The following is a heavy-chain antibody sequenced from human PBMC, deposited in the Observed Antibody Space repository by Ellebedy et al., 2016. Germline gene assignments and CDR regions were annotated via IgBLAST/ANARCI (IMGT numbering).Heavy chain of an antibody. J-gene: IGHJ4*02. Sequence: GSLRLSCTVSGDSISSYYWSWIRQPPGKGLEWIGYIYYSGRTSYNPSLKSRVTISLDTSNNQFSLRLSSVTAADTAVYYCARDLPSNTYSTSWVLWGQGTLVTVSS. CDR1: GDSISSYY. D-gene: IGHD2-2*01. CDR3: ARDLPSNTYSTSWVL. V-gene: IGHV4-59*01. CDR2: IYYSGRT.